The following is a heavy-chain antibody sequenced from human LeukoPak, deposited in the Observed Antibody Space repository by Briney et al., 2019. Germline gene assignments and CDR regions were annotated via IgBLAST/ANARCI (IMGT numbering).Heavy chain of an antibody. CDR1: GGTFSSYA. CDR3: ARATDISSWYLAY. J-gene: IGHJ4*02. Sequence: ASVKVSCKASGGTFSSYAISWVRQAPGQELEWMGWLSPNSGDTKFPQKFQGRVTVTRDTSISTAYMELSRLTSDDTAVYYCARATDISSWYLAYWGQGTLVTVSS. D-gene: IGHD6-13*01. CDR2: LSPNSGDT. V-gene: IGHV1-2*02.